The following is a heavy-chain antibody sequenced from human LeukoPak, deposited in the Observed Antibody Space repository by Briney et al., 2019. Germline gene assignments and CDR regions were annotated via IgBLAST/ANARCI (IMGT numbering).Heavy chain of an antibody. CDR1: GFTFSSYA. CDR3: AKDLGDPYSSSWYDY. V-gene: IGHV3-23*01. CDR2: ISGSGGST. Sequence: GSLRLSCAASGFTFSSYAMSWVRQAPGKGLEWASAISGSGGSTYYADSVKGRFTISRDNSKNTLYLQMNSLRAEDTAVYYCAKDLGDPYSSSWYDYWGQGTLVTVSS. J-gene: IGHJ4*02. D-gene: IGHD6-13*01.